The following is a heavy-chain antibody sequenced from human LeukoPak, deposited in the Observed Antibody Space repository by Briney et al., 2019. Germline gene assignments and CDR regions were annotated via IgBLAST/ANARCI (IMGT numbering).Heavy chain of an antibody. V-gene: IGHV4-59*01. CDR2: IYYSGST. J-gene: IGHJ3*02. CDR1: GGSISSYY. Sequence: PSETLSLTCTVSGGSISSYYWSWIRQPPGKGLEWIGYIYYSGSTNYNPSLKSRVTISVDTSKNQFSLKLSSVTAADRAVYYCARTMVRGVRGAFDIWGQGTMVTVSS. D-gene: IGHD3-10*01. CDR3: ARTMVRGVRGAFDI.